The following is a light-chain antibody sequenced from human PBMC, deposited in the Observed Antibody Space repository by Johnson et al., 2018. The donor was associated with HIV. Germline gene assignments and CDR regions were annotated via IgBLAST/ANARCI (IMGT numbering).Light chain of an antibody. CDR2: DNN. CDR3: GTWDSSLRVGF. CDR1: SSNIGNNY. V-gene: IGLV1-51*01. J-gene: IGLJ1*01. Sequence: QSVLTQPPSVSAAPGQKVTISCSGSSSNIGNNYVSWYQQIPGTAPKLLIYDNNNQPSGIPDRFSGSKSGTSATLGITGIQPGDEADYYCGTWDSSLRVGFFGTGTKVTVL.